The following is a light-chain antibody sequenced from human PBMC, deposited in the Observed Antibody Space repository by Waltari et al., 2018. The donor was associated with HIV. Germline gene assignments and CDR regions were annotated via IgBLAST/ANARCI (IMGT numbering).Light chain of an antibody. CDR1: QSLLHSNGYNY. CDR3: MKSLQTPLT. V-gene: IGKV2-28*01. CDR2: LGS. J-gene: IGKJ4*01. Sequence: DIVMTQSPLSLPVTPGEPASISCRSSQSLLHSNGYNYLDWDLQKPGQSPQLLIYLGSNRASGVPDRFRGSGAGTDFTLKISRVEAEDVGVYYCMKSLQTPLTFGGGTKVEIK.